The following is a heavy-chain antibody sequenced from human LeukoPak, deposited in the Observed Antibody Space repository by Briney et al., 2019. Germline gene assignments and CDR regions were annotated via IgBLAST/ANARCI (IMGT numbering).Heavy chain of an antibody. D-gene: IGHD5-24*01. CDR2: IYYSGST. CDR1: GGSISSYY. J-gene: IGHJ5*02. CDR3: ARGRGDGYHWFDP. Sequence: SETLSLTCTVSGGSISSYYWSWIRQPPGKGLEWIGYIYYSGSTNYNPSLKSRVTISVDTSKNQFSLKLSSVTAADTAVYYCARGRGDGYHWFDPWGQGTLVTVSS. V-gene: IGHV4-59*01.